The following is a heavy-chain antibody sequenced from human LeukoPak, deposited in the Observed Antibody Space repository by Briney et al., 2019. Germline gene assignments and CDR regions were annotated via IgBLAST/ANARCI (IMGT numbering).Heavy chain of an antibody. J-gene: IGHJ3*02. D-gene: IGHD6-13*01. CDR1: GFIFKSYW. CDR3: ARAPGGSSWYWDAFDI. CDR2: IKQDGSEE. Sequence: GGSLRLSCAASGFIFKSYWMSWVRQAPGKGLEWVANIKQDGSEENYVDSVRGRFTISRDNAKKSLYLQMNSLRAEDTAVYYCARAPGGSSWYWDAFDIWGQGTMVTVSS. V-gene: IGHV3-7*01.